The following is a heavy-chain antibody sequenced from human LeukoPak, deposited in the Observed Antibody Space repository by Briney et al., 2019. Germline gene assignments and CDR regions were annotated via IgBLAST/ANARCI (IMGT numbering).Heavy chain of an antibody. D-gene: IGHD3-22*01. V-gene: IGHV1-46*01. J-gene: IGHJ4*02. CDR3: ARDRGDWYDTGSYSLSFDL. CDR2: INPSGGST. Sequence: ASVKVSCKASGYTFTSYYMHWVRQAPGQGLEWMGIINPSGGSTSYAQKFQGRVTMTRDTSTSTVYMELSSLRSEDTAVYYCARDRGDWYDTGSYSLSFDLWGQGALVTVSS. CDR1: GYTFTSYY.